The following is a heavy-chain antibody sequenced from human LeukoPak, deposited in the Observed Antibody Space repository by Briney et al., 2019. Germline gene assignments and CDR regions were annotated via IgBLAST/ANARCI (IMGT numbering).Heavy chain of an antibody. CDR2: INPNSGGT. Sequence: SVKGSCKASGYTFTGYYMHWVRQAPGQGLEWMEWINPNSGGTNYAQKFQGRVTMTRDTSISTAYMELSRLRSDDTVFFFKEKPAYDIVLMVYADPFDPWGQGTLVTVSS. CDR1: GYTFTGYY. D-gene: IGHD2-8*01. CDR3: EKPAYDIVLMVYADPFDP. V-gene: IGHV1-2*02. J-gene: IGHJ5*02.